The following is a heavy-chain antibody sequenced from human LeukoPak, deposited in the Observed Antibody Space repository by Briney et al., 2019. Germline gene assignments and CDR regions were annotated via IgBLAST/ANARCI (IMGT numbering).Heavy chain of an antibody. J-gene: IGHJ4*02. D-gene: IGHD3-9*01. CDR3: AKDQGHDILTGYTDY. CDR2: ISGSGCCT. CDR1: GFTFSSYA. V-gene: IGHV3-23*01. Sequence: GGSVRLSCAASGFTFSSYAMSWVRQAPGKGVEWVSAISGSGCCTYYAHSVKGRFTISRDNSKNTLYLQMNSLRAEDTAVYYCAKDQGHDILTGYTDYWGQGTLVTVSS.